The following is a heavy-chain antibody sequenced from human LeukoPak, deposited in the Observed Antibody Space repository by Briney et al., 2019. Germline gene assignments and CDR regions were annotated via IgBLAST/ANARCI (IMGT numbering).Heavy chain of an antibody. CDR2: ISSDGSNK. J-gene: IGHJ4*02. CDR1: GFTFDDYA. V-gene: IGHV3-30*18. D-gene: IGHD5-12*01. CDR3: AKDPRSGYGGYLFDY. Sequence: PGGSLRLSCAASGFTFDDYAMHWVRQAPGKGLEWVTIISSDGSNKYYADSVKGRFTISRDNSKNTLYLQMNSLRAEDTAVYYCAKDPRSGYGGYLFDYWGQGTLVTVSS.